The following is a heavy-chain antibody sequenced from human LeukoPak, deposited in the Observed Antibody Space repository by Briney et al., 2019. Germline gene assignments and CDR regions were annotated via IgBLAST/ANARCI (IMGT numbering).Heavy chain of an antibody. V-gene: IGHV5-51*01. D-gene: IGHD6-6*01. J-gene: IGHJ5*02. Sequence: PGESLKISCKDSGYSFTSYWIGWVRQMPGKGLEWMGIIYPGDSDTRYSPSFQGQVTISADKSISTAYLQWSSLKASDTAMYYCARTIAARPGYNWFDPWGQGTLVTVSS. CDR2: IYPGDSDT. CDR1: GYSFTSYW. CDR3: ARTIAARPGYNWFDP.